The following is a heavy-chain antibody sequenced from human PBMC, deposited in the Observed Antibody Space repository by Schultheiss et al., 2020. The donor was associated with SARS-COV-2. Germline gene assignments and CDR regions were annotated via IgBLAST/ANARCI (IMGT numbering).Heavy chain of an antibody. CDR1: GYSFTSYW. Sequence: GGSLRLSCKGSGYSFTSYWIGWVRQMPGKGLQWMGRIDPRDAYTQYSPSFQGHVAFSVGKTISTAFLHWNTLKASDTAMYYCATIAKNTSYFFGYWGQGTLVTVSS. CDR3: ATIAKNTSYFFGY. J-gene: IGHJ4*02. V-gene: IGHV5-10-1*01. CDR2: IDPRDAYT.